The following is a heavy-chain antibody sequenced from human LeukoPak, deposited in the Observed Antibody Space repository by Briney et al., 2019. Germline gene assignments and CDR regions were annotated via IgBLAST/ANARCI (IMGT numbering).Heavy chain of an antibody. D-gene: IGHD6-19*01. CDR2: IYHSGST. CDR3: ARVTAGSSGWYLDY. V-gene: IGHV4-30-2*01. Sequence: SETLSLTCTVSGGSISSGGYYWSWIRQPPGKGLEWIGYIYHSGSTYYNPSLKSRVTISVDTSKNQFSLKLSSVTAADTAVYYCARVTAGSSGWYLDYWGQGTLVTVSS. CDR1: GGSISSGGYY. J-gene: IGHJ4*02.